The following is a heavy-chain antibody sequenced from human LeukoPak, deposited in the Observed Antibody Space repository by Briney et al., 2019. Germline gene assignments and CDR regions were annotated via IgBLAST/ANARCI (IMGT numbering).Heavy chain of an antibody. CDR1: GFTFSSYA. V-gene: IGHV3-23*01. CDR3: AKEPSIDIGRPFDY. CDR2: ISGSGGAT. J-gene: IGHJ4*02. Sequence: GGSLRLSCAASGFTFSSYAMTWVRQAPGKGLEWVSGISGSGGATYYADSVKGRFTISRDNSKNTLYLQINSLKAEDTAVYYCAKEPSIDIGRPFDYWGQGTLVTVSS. D-gene: IGHD1-1*01.